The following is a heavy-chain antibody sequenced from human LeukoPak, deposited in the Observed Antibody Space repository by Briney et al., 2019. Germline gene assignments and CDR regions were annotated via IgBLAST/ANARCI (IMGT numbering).Heavy chain of an antibody. V-gene: IGHV3-66*01. J-gene: IGHJ4*02. CDR1: GFTVSSNY. D-gene: IGHD3-22*01. CDR2: IYSGGST. CDR3: AIAGSSGYDSLCDY. Sequence: PGGSLRLSCAASGFTVSSNYMSWVRQAPGKGLEWVSVIYSGGSTYYADSVKGRFTISRGNSKNTLYLQMNSLRAEDTAVYYCAIAGSSGYDSLCDYWGQGTLVTVSS.